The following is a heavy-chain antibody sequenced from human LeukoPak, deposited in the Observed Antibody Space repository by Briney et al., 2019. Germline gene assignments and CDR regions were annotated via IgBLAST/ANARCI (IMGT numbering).Heavy chain of an antibody. V-gene: IGHV4-61*08. CDR2: IYYSGST. CDR1: GGSISSGDYY. D-gene: IGHD5-18*01. Sequence: PSETLSLTCTVSGGSISSGDYYWSWIRQPPGKGLEWIGYIYYSGSTNYNPSLKSRVTISVDTSKNQFSLKLSSVTAADTAVYYCARGRDTAMVYNYWGQGTLVTVSS. CDR3: ARGRDTAMVYNY. J-gene: IGHJ4*02.